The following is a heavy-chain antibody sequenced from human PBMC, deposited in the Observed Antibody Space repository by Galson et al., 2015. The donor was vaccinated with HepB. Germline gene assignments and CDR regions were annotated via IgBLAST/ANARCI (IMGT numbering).Heavy chain of an antibody. J-gene: IGHJ5*02. V-gene: IGHV4-34*01. CDR3: ARRPAITIFGVVIIRISWFDP. D-gene: IGHD3-3*01. CDR1: GGSFSGYY. Sequence: LSLTCAVYGGSFSGYYRSWIRQPPGKGLEWIGEVDHSGGTNYNASLKSRVSISTDAPKNQFSLKLSSVTAADTAVYYCARRPAITIFGVVIIRISWFDPWGQGTLVTVSS. CDR2: VDHSGGT.